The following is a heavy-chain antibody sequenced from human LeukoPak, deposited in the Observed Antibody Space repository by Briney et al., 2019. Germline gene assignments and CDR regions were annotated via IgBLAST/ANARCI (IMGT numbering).Heavy chain of an antibody. J-gene: IGHJ6*02. CDR3: ARDTRTVDGMDV. CDR1: GGSISSYY. V-gene: IGHV4-59*01. D-gene: IGHD2-2*01. CDR2: IYHSGST. Sequence: SETLSLTCTVSGGSISSYYWNWIWQPPEKGLEWIGYIYHSGSTNHNPSLKSRVTISVDMSKNQFSLKLSSVTAADTAVYYCARDTRTVDGMDVWGQGTTVTVSS.